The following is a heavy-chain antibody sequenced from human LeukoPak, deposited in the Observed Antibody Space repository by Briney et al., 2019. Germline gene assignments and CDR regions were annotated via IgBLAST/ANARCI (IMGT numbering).Heavy chain of an antibody. V-gene: IGHV3-23*01. CDR2: IGDRGDT. Sequence: GGSLRLSCAASGFIFSSYAMSWVRQAPGKGLEWVSAIGDRGDTYYADSVKGRFTISRDNSKNTLYLQMNSLRAEDTAVYYCAKEHDLNAFDIWGQGTMVTVSS. CDR1: GFIFSSYA. CDR3: AKEHDLNAFDI. D-gene: IGHD3-3*01. J-gene: IGHJ3*02.